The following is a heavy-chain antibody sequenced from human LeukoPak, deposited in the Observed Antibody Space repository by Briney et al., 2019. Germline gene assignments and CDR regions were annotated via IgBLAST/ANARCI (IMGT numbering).Heavy chain of an antibody. CDR1: GYTFTSYG. V-gene: IGHV1-18*01. D-gene: IGHD3-10*01. CDR2: ISAYNGNT. Sequence: GASVKVSCKASGYTFTSYGISWVRQAPGQGLEWMGWISAYNGNTNYAQKLQGRVTMTTDTSTSTAYMELRSLRSDDTAVYYCARGRTMVRGVSSWFDPWGQGTLVTVSS. CDR3: ARGRTMVRGVSSWFDP. J-gene: IGHJ5*02.